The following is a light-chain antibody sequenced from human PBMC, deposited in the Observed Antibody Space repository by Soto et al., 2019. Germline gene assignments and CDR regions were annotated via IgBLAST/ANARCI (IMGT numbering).Light chain of an antibody. J-gene: IGLJ2*01. CDR1: GSNIGNNY. V-gene: IGLV1-51*01. CDR2: YDN. Sequence: QSVLTQPPSVSAAPGQTVTISCSGSGSNIGNNYVSWYQQLPGTAPKLLIYYDNKRPSGIPDRFSGSKSGTSATLGITGLQTGDEANYYWGTWDSSLIEGGVFGVWTKRTVL. CDR3: GTWDSSLIEGGV.